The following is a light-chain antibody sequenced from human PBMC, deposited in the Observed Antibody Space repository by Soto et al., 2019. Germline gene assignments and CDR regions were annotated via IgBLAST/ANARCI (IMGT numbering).Light chain of an antibody. J-gene: IGLJ1*01. Sequence: QSALTQPASVSGSPGQSITISCIGTSSDVGGYNYVSWYQQHPGKAPKVMIYDVSNRPSGVSNRFSGSKSGNTASLTISELQAEDEADYYCSSYTSSSTLYVFGTGTKLTVL. CDR2: DVS. CDR1: SSDVGGYNY. CDR3: SSYTSSSTLYV. V-gene: IGLV2-14*01.